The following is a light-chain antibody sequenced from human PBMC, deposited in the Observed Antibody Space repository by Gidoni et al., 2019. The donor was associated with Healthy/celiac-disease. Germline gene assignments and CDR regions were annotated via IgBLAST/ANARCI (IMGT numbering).Light chain of an antibody. CDR2: LGS. Sequence: DIVMTQSPLYLPVTPGEPASISCRSSQSLLHSNGYNYLDWYLQKPGQSPHLLIYLGSTRASGVPDRFSGSGSGTDFTLKISRVEAEDVGVYYCMQALQTPSSFGQGTKLEIK. J-gene: IGKJ2*04. V-gene: IGKV2-28*01. CDR1: QSLLHSNGYNY. CDR3: MQALQTPSS.